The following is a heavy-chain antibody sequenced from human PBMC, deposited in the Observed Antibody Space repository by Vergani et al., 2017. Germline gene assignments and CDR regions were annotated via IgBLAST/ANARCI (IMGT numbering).Heavy chain of an antibody. V-gene: IGHV1-18*01. CDR3: ARDPGGGAIVATNYYYYGMDV. Sequence: QVQLVQSGAELKKPGASVSVSCKGSSHTFQTYGISWVRQAPGKGLEWMAWIRPYTGHTIYAQKFQDRVTMTADTSTNTAYMELRSLRSDDTAVYYCARDPGGGAIVATNYYYYGMDVWGQGTTVTVSS. CDR1: SHTFQTYG. D-gene: IGHD5-12*01. CDR2: IRPYTGHT. J-gene: IGHJ6*02.